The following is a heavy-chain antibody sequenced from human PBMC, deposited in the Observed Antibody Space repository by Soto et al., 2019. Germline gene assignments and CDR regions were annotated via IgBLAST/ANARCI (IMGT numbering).Heavy chain of an antibody. CDR3: ARGRIAARPREYYYGMDV. J-gene: IGHJ6*02. CDR2: LIPIFGTA. Sequence: SVKVSCKASGGTFSSYAISWVRQAPGKGLEWRGGLIPIFGTANDAQKFQGRVTITADESTSTAYMELSSLRSEDTAVYYCARGRIAARPREYYYGMDVWGQGTTVTVSS. D-gene: IGHD6-6*01. V-gene: IGHV1-69*13. CDR1: GGTFSSYA.